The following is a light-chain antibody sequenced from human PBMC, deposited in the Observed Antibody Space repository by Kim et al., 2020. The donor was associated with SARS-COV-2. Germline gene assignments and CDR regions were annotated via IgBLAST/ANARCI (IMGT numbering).Light chain of an antibody. V-gene: IGLV3-1*01. CDR1: KLGDKY. CDR3: QAWDSSTPV. J-gene: IGLJ1*01. Sequence: SYELTQPPSVSVSPGQTASITCSGDKLGDKYACWYQQKPGQSPVLVIYQDSKRPSGIPERFSGSNSGNTATLTISGTQAMDEADYYCQAWDSSTPVFGTG. CDR2: QDS.